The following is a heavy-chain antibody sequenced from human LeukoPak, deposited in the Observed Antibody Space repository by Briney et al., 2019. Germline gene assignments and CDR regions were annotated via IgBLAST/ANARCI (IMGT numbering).Heavy chain of an antibody. CDR1: GFTFSSYA. CDR2: ISGSGGST. Sequence: GGSLRLFCAASGFTFSSYAMSWVRQAPGKGREWVSAISGSGGSTYYADSVKGRFTISRDNSKNTLYLQMNSLRAEDTAVDYCAKEKPYGGYAARYFDYWGQGTLVTVSS. J-gene: IGHJ4*02. D-gene: IGHD5-12*01. CDR3: AKEKPYGGYAARYFDY. V-gene: IGHV3-23*01.